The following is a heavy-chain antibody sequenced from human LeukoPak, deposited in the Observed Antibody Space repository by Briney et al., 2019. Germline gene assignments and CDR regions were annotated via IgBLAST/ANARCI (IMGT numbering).Heavy chain of an antibody. CDR1: GFTVSSNY. D-gene: IGHD6-13*01. Sequence: GGSLRLSCAASGFTVSSNYMSWVRQAPGKGLEWVSVIYSGGSTYYADSVKGRFTISRDNSKNTLYLQMNSLRAEDTAVYYCARDPRNWAAAGRVYYFDYWGQGTLVTVSS. CDR2: IYSGGST. V-gene: IGHV3-66*01. J-gene: IGHJ4*02. CDR3: ARDPRNWAAAGRVYYFDY.